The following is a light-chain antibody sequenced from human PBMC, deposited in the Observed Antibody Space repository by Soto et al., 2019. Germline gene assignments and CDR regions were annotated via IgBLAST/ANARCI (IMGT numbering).Light chain of an antibody. Sequence: SYELTQSLSVSVALGQTARITCGGNNIGSKSVHWYQQRPGQAPVVVIYRDYHRPSGTPERFSGSNSGNTAPLTIIRAQAGDEGDYYCQVWDLNTAVVFGGGTQLTVL. V-gene: IGLV3-9*01. CDR3: QVWDLNTAVV. CDR1: NIGSKS. J-gene: IGLJ2*01. CDR2: RDY.